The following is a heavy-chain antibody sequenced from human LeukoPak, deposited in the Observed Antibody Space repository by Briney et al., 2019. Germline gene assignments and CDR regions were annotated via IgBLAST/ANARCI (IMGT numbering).Heavy chain of an antibody. J-gene: IGHJ6*02. V-gene: IGHV4-30-4*01. CDR1: GGSIGSGDYY. Sequence: SETLSLTCTVSGGSIGSGDYYWSWIRQPPGKGLEWIGYIYYNGNTYYIPSLSSRLTISIDTSKSQFSLRLSSVTAADTAVYYCAGLLMVRGVEVAKDVWGQGTTVTVSS. D-gene: IGHD3-10*01. CDR2: IYYNGNT. CDR3: AGLLMVRGVEVAKDV.